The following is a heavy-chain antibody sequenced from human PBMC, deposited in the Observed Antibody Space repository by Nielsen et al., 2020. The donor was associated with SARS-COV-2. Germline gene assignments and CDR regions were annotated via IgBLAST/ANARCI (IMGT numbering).Heavy chain of an antibody. V-gene: IGHV1-2*06. CDR1: GYTFTGYY. CDR2: INPNSGGT. J-gene: IGHJ6*02. CDR3: ARARATIFGLVMSYGMDV. D-gene: IGHD3/OR15-3a*01. Sequence: ASVKVSCKASGYTFTGYYMHWVRQAPGQGLEWMGRINPNSGGTNYARKFHGTVTMTRDASISTVYMELTSDDTAVYYCARARATIFGLVMSYGMDVWGQGTTVAVSS.